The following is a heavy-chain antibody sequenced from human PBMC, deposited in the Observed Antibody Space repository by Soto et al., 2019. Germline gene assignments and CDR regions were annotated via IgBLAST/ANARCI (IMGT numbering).Heavy chain of an antibody. Sequence: QVQLQESGPGLVKPSQTLSLTCTVSGGSISSGGYYWSWIRQHPGKGLEWIGYIYYSGSTYYNPSLKSRVTISVDTSKNQFSLKLSSVTAADTAVYYCARDRWDSGYDGGRDDAFDIWGQGTMVTVSS. J-gene: IGHJ3*02. CDR1: GGSISSGGYY. D-gene: IGHD5-12*01. CDR2: IYYSGST. V-gene: IGHV4-31*03. CDR3: ARDRWDSGYDGGRDDAFDI.